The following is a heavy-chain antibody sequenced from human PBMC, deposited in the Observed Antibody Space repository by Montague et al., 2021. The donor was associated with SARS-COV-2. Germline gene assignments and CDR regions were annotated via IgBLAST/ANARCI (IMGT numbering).Heavy chain of an antibody. CDR3: ARGARQGYGFRLGSFDS. D-gene: IGHD3-10*01. V-gene: IGHV4-34*01. J-gene: IGHJ4*02. Sequence: SETLPLTCAVYGGSFSGYYWNWIRQPPGKGLEWIGEINHSGSTNYNPSLKSRVTMSVDTSKNQFSLKLSSVTAADTAVYYCARGARQGYGFRLGSFDSWGQGTLVTVSS. CDR2: INHSGST. CDR1: GGSFSGYY.